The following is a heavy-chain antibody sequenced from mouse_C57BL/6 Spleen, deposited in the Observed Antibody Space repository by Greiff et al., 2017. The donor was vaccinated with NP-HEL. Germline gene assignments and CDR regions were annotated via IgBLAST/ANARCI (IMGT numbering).Heavy chain of an antibody. Sequence: EVQRVESGGGLVKPGGSLKLSCAASGFTFSDYGMHWVRQAPEKGLEWVAYISSGSSTIYYADTVKGRFTISRDNAKNTLFLQMTSLRSEDTAMYYCARPKNDGYVNWYFDVWGTGTTVTVSS. CDR1: GFTFSDYG. J-gene: IGHJ1*03. V-gene: IGHV5-17*01. CDR3: ARPKNDGYVNWYFDV. CDR2: ISSGSSTI. D-gene: IGHD2-3*01.